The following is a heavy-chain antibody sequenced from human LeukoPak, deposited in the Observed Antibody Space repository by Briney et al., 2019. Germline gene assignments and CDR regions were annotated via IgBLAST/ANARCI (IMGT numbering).Heavy chain of an antibody. D-gene: IGHD4/OR15-4a*01. CDR2: ISGSSDKI. V-gene: IGHV3-21*01. CDR3: VRIPNSANFPNWFDP. Sequence: GSLRLSCAASGFTFSTSTMNWVRQAPGEGLEWMSSISGSSDKIYYADSVKGRFTISRDNAKDSLYLQMNSLRAEDTAMYYCVRIPNSANFPNWFDPWGQGTLVTVSS. CDR1: GFTFSTST. J-gene: IGHJ5*02.